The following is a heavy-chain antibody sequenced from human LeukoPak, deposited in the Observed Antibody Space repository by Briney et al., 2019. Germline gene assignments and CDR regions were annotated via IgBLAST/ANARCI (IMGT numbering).Heavy chain of an antibody. Sequence: GGSLRLSCAASGFTFRNNWMTWVRQAPGKGLEWVASVKKDGSEKYYVDSVKGRFTISRDNSKNTLYLQMNSLRAEDTAVYYCAKESKGVTSSYFDYWGQGTLVTVSS. CDR1: GFTFRNNW. CDR3: AKESKGVTSSYFDY. CDR2: VKKDGSEK. J-gene: IGHJ4*02. D-gene: IGHD4-11*01. V-gene: IGHV3-7*01.